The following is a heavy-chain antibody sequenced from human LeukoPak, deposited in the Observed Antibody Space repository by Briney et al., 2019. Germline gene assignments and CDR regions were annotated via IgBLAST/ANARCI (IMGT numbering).Heavy chain of an antibody. CDR1: GFTFSSYA. D-gene: IGHD3-10*01. V-gene: IGHV3-23*01. J-gene: IGHJ4*02. CDR3: ARNQVGTSGTFDY. Sequence: PGGSLRLSCAASGFTFSSYAMSWVRQAPGKGLEWVSAISGSGGSTYYADSVKGRFTISRDSSKNTLYLQMNSLRAEDTAVYYCARNQVGTSGTFDYWGQGTLVTVSS. CDR2: ISGSGGST.